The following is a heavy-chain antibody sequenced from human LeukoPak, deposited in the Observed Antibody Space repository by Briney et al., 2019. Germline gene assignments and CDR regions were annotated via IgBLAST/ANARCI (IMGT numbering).Heavy chain of an antibody. CDR3: ASDLAVARGY. J-gene: IGHJ4*02. Sequence: GGSLRLSCAASGFTFSSYSMTWVRQAPGKGLERISSISSISTYKFYADSVKGRFTISRDNAKNSLYLQMNSLRVEDTAVYYCASDLAVARGYWGQGTLVTVSS. CDR2: ISSISTYK. CDR1: GFTFSSYS. V-gene: IGHV3-21*01. D-gene: IGHD6-19*01.